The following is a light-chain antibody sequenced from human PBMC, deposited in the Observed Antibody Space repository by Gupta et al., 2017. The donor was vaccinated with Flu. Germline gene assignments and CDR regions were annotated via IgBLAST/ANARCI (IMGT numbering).Light chain of an antibody. V-gene: IGKV3-15*01. CDR2: AAS. CDR3: QQYNTWPPLT. J-gene: IGKJ4*01. Sequence: RASQNVGNQLAWYQQKPGQAPRLLIFAASTRATGIPARFSGSGSGTEFTLTISSLQSEDVAVYFCQQYNTWPPLTFGGRPNVEIK. CDR1: QNVGNQ.